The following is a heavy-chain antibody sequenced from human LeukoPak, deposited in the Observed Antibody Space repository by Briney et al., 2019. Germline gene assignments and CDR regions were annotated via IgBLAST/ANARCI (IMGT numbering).Heavy chain of an antibody. CDR3: ARDVGTQYYYYYYMDV. V-gene: IGHV4-39*07. CDR2: IYYSGST. D-gene: IGHD1-14*01. J-gene: IGHJ6*03. Sequence: SETLSLTCTVSGGSISSSSYYWGWIRQPPGKGLEWIGSIYYSGSTYYNPSLKSRVTISVDTSKNQFSLKLSSVTAADTAVYYCARDVGTQYYYYYYMDVWGKGTTVTVSS. CDR1: GGSISSSSYY.